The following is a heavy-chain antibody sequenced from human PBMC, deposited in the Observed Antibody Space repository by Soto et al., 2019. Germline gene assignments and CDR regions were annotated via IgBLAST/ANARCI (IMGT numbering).Heavy chain of an antibody. CDR3: ARGGRIPIFPLVG. CDR1: GFWLSNHF. D-gene: IGHD3-3*01. CDR2: INEDGREK. Sequence: GGSRSLSCVAYGFWLSNHFMNWVRQAPGKGLEWVATINEDGREKYYVEYEEGRFTISRDNSKNTLYLQLNSLRAGGTSVYYCARGGRIPIFPLVGWGQETAVT. V-gene: IGHV3-7*01. J-gene: IGHJ6*02.